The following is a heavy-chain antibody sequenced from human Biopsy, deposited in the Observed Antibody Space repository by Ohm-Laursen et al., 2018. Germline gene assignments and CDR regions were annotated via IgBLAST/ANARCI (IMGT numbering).Heavy chain of an antibody. CDR3: ARNTGWYGDLYYFDY. D-gene: IGHD6-19*01. V-gene: IGHV1-46*01. CDR2: INPSGSTT. Sequence: EASVKVSCKASGYSFTSYYMHWVRQAPGQGLEWMGMINPSGSTTSYPQIFQGRVTMTRDTSKSTVYMELSSLGSADTAVYFCARNTGWYGDLYYFDYWGQGTLVTVSS. CDR1: GYSFTSYY. J-gene: IGHJ4*02.